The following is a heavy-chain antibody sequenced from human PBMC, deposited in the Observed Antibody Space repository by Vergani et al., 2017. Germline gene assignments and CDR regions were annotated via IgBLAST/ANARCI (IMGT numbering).Heavy chain of an antibody. J-gene: IGHJ1*01. CDR1: GFTFDTYT. CDR2: ISSGGGDI. D-gene: IGHD3-10*01. CDR3: TTAWGLYYLHGEYFQY. V-gene: IGHV3-23*01. Sequence: EVQLLESGGGLVQPGGSRRLSCAGAGFTFDTYTMGYVRQAPGKGLEWVATISSGGGDIFYADSVKGSFTISRDNSKNTLFLQMNSLKDEDTAVYYCTTAWGLYYLHGEYFQYWGRGTLVSVSS.